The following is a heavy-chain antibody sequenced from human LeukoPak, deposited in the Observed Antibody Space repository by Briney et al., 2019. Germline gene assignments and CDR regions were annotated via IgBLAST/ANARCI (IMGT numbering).Heavy chain of an antibody. J-gene: IGHJ4*02. D-gene: IGHD3-22*01. CDR1: GGSISSYY. Sequence: SETLSLTCTVSGGSISSYYWSWIRQPPGKGLEWIGYIYYSGSTNYNPSLKSRVTISVDTSKNQFSLKLSSVTAADTAVYYCARSADYDSSFFDYWGQGTLVTVSS. CDR3: ARSADYDSSFFDY. CDR2: IYYSGST. V-gene: IGHV4-59*08.